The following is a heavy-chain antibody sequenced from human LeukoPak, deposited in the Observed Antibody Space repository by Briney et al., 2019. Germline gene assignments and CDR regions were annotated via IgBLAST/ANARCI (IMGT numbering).Heavy chain of an antibody. J-gene: IGHJ3*02. CDR3: ARMWGQLLTNAFDI. CDR1: GFIFSSYS. CDR2: ISSSSSYR. D-gene: IGHD2-2*01. V-gene: IGHV3-21*01. Sequence: PGGSLRLSCAASGFIFSSYSMNWVRQAPGKGLEWVSSISSSSSYRYYADSVKGRFTISRDNAKNSLYLQMNSLRAEDTAVYYCARMWGQLLTNAFDIWGQGTMVTVSS.